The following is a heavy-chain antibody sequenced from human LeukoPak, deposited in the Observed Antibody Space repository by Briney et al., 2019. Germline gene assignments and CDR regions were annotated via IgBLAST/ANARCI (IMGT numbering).Heavy chain of an antibody. CDR1: GGSISSGSYY. V-gene: IGHV4-61*02. D-gene: IGHD3-3*01. CDR2: IYTSGST. CDR3: ARDSHITIFGVVTPYNWFDP. J-gene: IGHJ5*02. Sequence: SETLSLTCTVSGGSISSGSYYWSWIRQPAGKGLEWIGRIYTSGSTNYNPSLKSRVTISVDTSKNQFSLKLSSLTAADTAVYYCARDSHITIFGVVTPYNWFDPWGQGTLVTVSS.